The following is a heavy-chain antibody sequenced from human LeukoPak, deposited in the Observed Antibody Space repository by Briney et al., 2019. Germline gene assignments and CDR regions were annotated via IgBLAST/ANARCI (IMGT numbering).Heavy chain of an antibody. CDR2: IYYSGST. CDR3: ARGLYDSSGTFDY. V-gene: IGHV4-59*11. CDR1: GGSISSHY. Sequence: SETLSLTCTVSGGSISSHYWSWIRQPPGKGLEWTGYIYYSGSTNYNPSLKSRVTISVDTSKNQFSLKLSSVTAADTAVYYCARGLYDSSGTFDYWGQGTLVTVSS. J-gene: IGHJ4*02. D-gene: IGHD3-22*01.